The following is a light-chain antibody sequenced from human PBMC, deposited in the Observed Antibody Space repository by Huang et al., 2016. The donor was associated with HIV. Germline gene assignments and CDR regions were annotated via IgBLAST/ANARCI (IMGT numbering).Light chain of an antibody. J-gene: IGKJ1*01. CDR2: YAS. V-gene: IGKV3-11*01. CDR1: QSVTSY. Sequence: EIVLTQSPATLSLSPGERATLSCRASQSVTSYLVCYQQKPGQAPRLLIYYASNRATGIPARFSGSGSGTDFTLTISSLEPEDFAVYYCQQRSNWPRTFGQGTKVEIK. CDR3: QQRSNWPRT.